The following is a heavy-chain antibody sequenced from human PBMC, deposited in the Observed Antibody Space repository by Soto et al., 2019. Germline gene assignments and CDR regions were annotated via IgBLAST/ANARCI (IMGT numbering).Heavy chain of an antibody. D-gene: IGHD5-18*01. Sequence: PXETLSLTCAVSGCSISSGGYYWSWIRQHPGKGLEWIGYIYYSGSTYYNPSLKSRVTISVDTSKNQFSLKLSSVTAADTAVYYCARGRGYSYGTGWFDTWGQGTLVTVS. CDR1: GCSISSGGYY. CDR2: IYYSGST. CDR3: ARGRGYSYGTGWFDT. V-gene: IGHV4-31*11. J-gene: IGHJ5*02.